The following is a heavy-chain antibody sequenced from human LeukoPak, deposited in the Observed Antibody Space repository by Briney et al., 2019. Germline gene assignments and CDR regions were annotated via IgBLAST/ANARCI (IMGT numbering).Heavy chain of an antibody. Sequence: ASLKVSCMASGYTFTGYYMHWVRQAPGQGLEWMGWINPNSGGTNYAQKFQGRVTMTRDTSISTACMEMSRLRADDTAVCYCAITIMYYDVWSGYYPFDYWGQGTLVTVSS. CDR2: INPNSGGT. V-gene: IGHV1-2*02. CDR1: GYTFTGYY. J-gene: IGHJ4*02. D-gene: IGHD3-3*01. CDR3: AITIMYYDVWSGYYPFDY.